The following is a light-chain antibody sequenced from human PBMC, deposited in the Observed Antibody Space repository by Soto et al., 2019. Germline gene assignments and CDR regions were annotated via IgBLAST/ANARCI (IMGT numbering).Light chain of an antibody. CDR3: QPYPQT. J-gene: IGKJ2*01. CDR2: GAS. V-gene: IGKV3-20*01. Sequence: EIVLTQSPGTLSLSPGERATLSCRASQSVSSSYLVWYQQKPGQAPRLLIYGASSRATGIPDRFSGSGSGTDFTLTISRLEPEDFAVYYCQPYPQTFGQGTKLEIK. CDR1: QSVSSSY.